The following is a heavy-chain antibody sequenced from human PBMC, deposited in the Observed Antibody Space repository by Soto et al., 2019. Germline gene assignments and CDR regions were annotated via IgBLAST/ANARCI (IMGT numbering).Heavy chain of an antibody. D-gene: IGHD5-12*01. Sequence: LSLPGTVSGGSFSRGDYYRCWIRQPPGKGLEWIGYIYYSGSTYYNPSIKSRVTISVDTSKNQFSLKLSSVTAADTAVYYCARAWLQLYYYGMDVWGQGTTVTVS. CDR3: ARAWLQLYYYGMDV. CDR2: IYYSGST. J-gene: IGHJ6*02. V-gene: IGHV4-30-4*01. CDR1: GGSFSRGDYY.